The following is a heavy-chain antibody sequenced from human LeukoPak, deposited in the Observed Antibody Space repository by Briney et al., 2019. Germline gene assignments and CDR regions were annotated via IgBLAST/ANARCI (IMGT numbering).Heavy chain of an antibody. CDR3: TREGGYCSSTSCRYFDY. J-gene: IGHJ4*02. CDR1: GFTFGDYA. D-gene: IGHD2-2*01. V-gene: IGHV3-49*04. CDR2: IRSKAYGGTT. Sequence: PGGSLGLSCTASGFTFGDYAMSWVRQAPGKGLEWVGFIRSKAYGGTTEYAASVKGRFTISRDDSKSIAYLQMNSLKTEDTAVYYCTREGGYCSSTSCRYFDYWGQGTLVTVSS.